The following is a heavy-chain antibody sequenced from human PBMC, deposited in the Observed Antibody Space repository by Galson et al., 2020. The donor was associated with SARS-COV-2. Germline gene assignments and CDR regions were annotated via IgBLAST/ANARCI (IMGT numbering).Heavy chain of an antibody. CDR3: ARGSRFSSYDYNFYGMDV. V-gene: IGHV3-21*01. D-gene: IGHD3-3*01. CDR2: ISGATAYI. CDR1: EFTFSSYV. J-gene: IGHJ6*02. Sequence: SEFTFSSYVMNWVRQAPGKGLEWVSSISGATAYIYSADSVKGRFTISRDNAKNSLSLQMNSLRVEDTAVYYCARGSRFSSYDYNFYGMDVWGQGTTVTVSS.